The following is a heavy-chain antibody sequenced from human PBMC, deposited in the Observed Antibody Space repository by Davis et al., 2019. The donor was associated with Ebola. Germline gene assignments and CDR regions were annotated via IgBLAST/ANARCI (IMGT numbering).Heavy chain of an antibody. V-gene: IGHV3-74*01. CDR3: ARGTHYAHDY. CDR1: EFTFSSNG. D-gene: IGHD2-2*01. Sequence: PGRSLRLSCAASEFTFSSNGIHWVRHAPGKGLVWVSRTISDGSITSDADSVKGRITISRDNAKNTLYLQMNSLRDEDTAVYYCARGTHYAHDYWGQGTLVTVSS. J-gene: IGHJ4*02. CDR2: TISDGSIT.